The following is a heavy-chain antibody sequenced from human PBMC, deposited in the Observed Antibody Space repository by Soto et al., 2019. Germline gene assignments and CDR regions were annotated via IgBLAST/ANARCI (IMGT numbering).Heavy chain of an antibody. J-gene: IGHJ4*02. CDR1: GGSFGGYY. V-gene: IGHV4-34*01. CDR3: AIVREGIAAAGLQALVDY. D-gene: IGHD6-13*01. CDR2: INHSGST. Sequence: SETLCLTCAVYGGSFGGYYWSWIRQPPGKGLEWIGEINHSGSTNYNPSLKSRVTISVDTSKNQFSLKLSSVTAADTAVYYCAIVREGIAAAGLQALVDYWGQGTLVTVSS.